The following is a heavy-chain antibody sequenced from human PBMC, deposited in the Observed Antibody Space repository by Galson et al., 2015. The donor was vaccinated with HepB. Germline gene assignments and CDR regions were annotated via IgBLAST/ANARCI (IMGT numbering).Heavy chain of an antibody. D-gene: IGHD3-16*01. V-gene: IGHV1-69*13. CDR1: GGTFSSYA. CDR3: ARDSAGWGSYFFYYFEY. CDR2: IIPMFGTP. J-gene: IGHJ4*02. Sequence: SVKVSCKASGGTFSSYAISWVRQAPAQGLEWVGWIIPMFGTPKYAQKFQGRVTITGDESTNTVYLELSGLRSEDTAVYYCARDSAGWGSYFFYYFEYWGQGTMVTASS.